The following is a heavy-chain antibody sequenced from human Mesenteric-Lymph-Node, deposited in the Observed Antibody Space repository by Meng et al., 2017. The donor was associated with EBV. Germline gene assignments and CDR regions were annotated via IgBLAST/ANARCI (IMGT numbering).Heavy chain of an antibody. CDR2: INPNSGST. Sequence: QVQLGQSGAEVKKPGASVKVSCKTSGYTFTNYYMNWVRQAPGQGLEWMGIINPNSGSTNYAQKFQGRVTMTRDTSTTTGYMELSSLRSEDTAVYYCARGREFSGYQEYYFDYWGQGTLVTVSS. CDR1: GYTFTNYY. D-gene: IGHD5-12*01. V-gene: IGHV1-46*01. J-gene: IGHJ4*02. CDR3: ARGREFSGYQEYYFDY.